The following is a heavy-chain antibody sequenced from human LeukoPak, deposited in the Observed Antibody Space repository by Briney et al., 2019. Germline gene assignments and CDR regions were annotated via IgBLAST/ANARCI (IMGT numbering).Heavy chain of an antibody. Sequence: SETLSLTCTVSGGSINSYYWSWIRQPPGKGLEWIGYIYYSGSTNYNPSLKSRVTISVDTSNNKFSLKLTSLTATDTAVYYCVRHLSAGRPAFDIWGQGTMVTVSS. D-gene: IGHD2-15*01. J-gene: IGHJ3*02. CDR1: GGSINSYY. CDR3: VRHLSAGRPAFDI. CDR2: IYYSGST. V-gene: IGHV4-59*08.